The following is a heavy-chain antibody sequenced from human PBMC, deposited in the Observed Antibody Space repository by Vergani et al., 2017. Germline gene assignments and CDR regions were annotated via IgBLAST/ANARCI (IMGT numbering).Heavy chain of an antibody. CDR1: GFTFSSYS. V-gene: IGHV3-21*01. J-gene: IGHJ5*02. D-gene: IGHD7-27*01. CDR3: AKLTAAYRFDP. Sequence: EVQLVESGGGLVKPGGSLRLSCAASGFTFSSYSMNWVRQAPGKGLEWVSSISSSSSYIYYADSVKGRFTISRDNAKNSLYLQMNSLRAEDTAVYYCAKLTAAYRFDPWGQGTLVTVSS. CDR2: ISSSSSYI.